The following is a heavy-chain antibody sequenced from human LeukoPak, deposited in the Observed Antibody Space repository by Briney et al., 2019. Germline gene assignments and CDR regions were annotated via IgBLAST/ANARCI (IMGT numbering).Heavy chain of an antibody. Sequence: ASVKVYCKASGYTFTSYGISWVRQAPGQGLEWMGWISAYNGNTNYAQKLQGRVTMTTDTSTSTAYMELRSLRSDDTAVYYCAREGQGIYDSSGYYTVGAFDIWGQGTMVTVSS. CDR2: ISAYNGNT. CDR1: GYTFTSYG. V-gene: IGHV1-18*01. J-gene: IGHJ3*02. CDR3: AREGQGIYDSSGYYTVGAFDI. D-gene: IGHD3-22*01.